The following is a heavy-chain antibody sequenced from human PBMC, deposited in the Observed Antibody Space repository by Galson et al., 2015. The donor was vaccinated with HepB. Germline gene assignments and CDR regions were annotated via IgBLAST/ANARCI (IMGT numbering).Heavy chain of an antibody. Sequence: QSGAEVKKPGESLKISCKGSGYSFTSYWIGWVRHMPGKGLEWMGRIDPSDSYTHYSPSFQGHVIISADKSISTAYLQWSSLKASDTAIYYCARQETGYDAFDIWGQGTMVTVS. CDR2: IDPSDSYT. CDR3: ARQETGYDAFDI. CDR1: GYSFTSYW. V-gene: IGHV5-10-1*01. J-gene: IGHJ3*02. D-gene: IGHD1-1*01.